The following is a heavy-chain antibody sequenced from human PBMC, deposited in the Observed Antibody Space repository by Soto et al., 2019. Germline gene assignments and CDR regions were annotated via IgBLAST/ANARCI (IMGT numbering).Heavy chain of an antibody. CDR3: ASDAPPEDY. CDR2: ISAYNGNT. J-gene: IGHJ4*02. CDR1: GYTFTSYN. Sequence: QVQLVQSGAEGKKPGASVKVSCKASGYTFTSYNISWVRQPPGQGLEWMGWISAYNGNTSYAQKLQGRGPITTDTSTSTAYRQRRSLRSDDTAVYYCASDAPPEDYWGQGTLVTVSA. V-gene: IGHV1-18*01.